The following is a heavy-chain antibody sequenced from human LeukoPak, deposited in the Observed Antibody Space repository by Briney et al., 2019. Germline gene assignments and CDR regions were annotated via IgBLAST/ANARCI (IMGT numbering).Heavy chain of an antibody. CDR2: ISPYNGNT. CDR3: ASCHCTNGVCYGECEYFQH. Sequence: ASVKVSCKASGYTFTSYGISWVRQAPGQGLEWMGWISPYNGNTNYAQKLQGRVTMTTDTSTSTAYMELRSLRSDDTAVYYCASCHCTNGVCYGECEYFQHWGQGTLVTVSS. V-gene: IGHV1-18*01. D-gene: IGHD2-8*01. J-gene: IGHJ1*01. CDR1: GYTFTSYG.